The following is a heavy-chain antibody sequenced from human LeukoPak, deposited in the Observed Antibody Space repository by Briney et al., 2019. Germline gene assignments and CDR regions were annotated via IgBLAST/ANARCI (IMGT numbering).Heavy chain of an antibody. CDR2: VKSKTDGGTT. CDR3: AKLTMIVVVVDAFDI. J-gene: IGHJ3*02. V-gene: IGHV3-15*01. CDR1: GFTFSNDW. Sequence: GGSLRLSCAASGFTFSNDWMNWVRQAPGKGLEWVGRVKSKTDGGTTDYAAPVKGRFTISRDDSKTTMYLQMNSLRAEDTAVYYCAKLTMIVVVVDAFDIWGQGTMVTVSS. D-gene: IGHD3-22*01.